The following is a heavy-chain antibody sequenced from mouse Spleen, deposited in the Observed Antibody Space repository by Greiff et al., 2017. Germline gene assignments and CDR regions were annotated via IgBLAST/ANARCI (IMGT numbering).Heavy chain of an antibody. CDR2: ISSGGGNT. Sequence: DVMLVESGGGLVKLGGSLKLSCAASGFTFSSYAMSWVRQTPEKRLEWVATISSGGGNTYYPDSVKGRFTISRDNAKNTLYLQMSSLKSEDTAMYYCARPHYDYDGFAYWGQGTLVTVSA. J-gene: IGHJ3*01. CDR3: ARPHYDYDGFAY. D-gene: IGHD2-4*01. CDR1: GFTFSSYA. V-gene: IGHV5-9*01.